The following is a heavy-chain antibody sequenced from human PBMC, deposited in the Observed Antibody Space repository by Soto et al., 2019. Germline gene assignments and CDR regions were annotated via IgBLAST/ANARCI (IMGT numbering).Heavy chain of an antibody. CDR2: MNPNSGNT. J-gene: IGHJ4*02. V-gene: IGHV1-8*01. CDR1: GYTFTSYD. Sequence: QVQLVQSGAEVKKPGASVKVSCKASGYTFTSYDINWVRQATGQGLEWMGWMNPNSGNTGYAQKFQGRVTTTSNTSISTAYTDLSTMRSEAPAVYYCARSTNDYGDRHWGQGTLVTVSS. CDR3: ARSTNDYGDRH. D-gene: IGHD4-17*01.